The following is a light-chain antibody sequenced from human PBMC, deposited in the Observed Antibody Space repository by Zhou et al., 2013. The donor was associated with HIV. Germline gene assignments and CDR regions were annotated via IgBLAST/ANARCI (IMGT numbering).Light chain of an antibody. CDR1: QSLLHRNGNTY. Sequence: DIVMTQSPLSLPVTPGEPASISCRSSQSLLHRNGNTYLDWYLQKPGQSPQLLIYLGFNRASGVPDRFSGSGSGSDFTLRISRVEAEDVGVYYCMQVLQAPFTFGPGTTVDVK. CDR3: MQVLQAPFT. V-gene: IGKV2-28*01. J-gene: IGKJ3*01. CDR2: LGF.